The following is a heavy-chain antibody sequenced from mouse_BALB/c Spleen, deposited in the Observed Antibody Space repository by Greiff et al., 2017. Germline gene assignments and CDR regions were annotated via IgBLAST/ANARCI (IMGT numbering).Heavy chain of an antibody. CDR2: IYYSGTI. D-gene: IGHD2-4*01. Sequence: EVQVVESGPGLVKPSQTVSLTCTVTGISITTGNYRWSWLRQFPGNKLEWIGYIYYSGTITYNPSLTSRTTITRDTSKNQFFLEMNSLTAEDTATYYCARSTMITYYAMDYWGQGTSVTVSS. V-gene: IGHV3-5*02. CDR1: GISITTGNYR. J-gene: IGHJ4*01. CDR3: ARSTMITYYAMDY.